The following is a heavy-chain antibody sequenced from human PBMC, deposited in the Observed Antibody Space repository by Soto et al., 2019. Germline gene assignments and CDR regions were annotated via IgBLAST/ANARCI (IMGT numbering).Heavy chain of an antibody. Sequence: GGSVKVSCKASGYTFTRYGISGVRQAPGQGLEWMGRISAYNGNTNYAQKLQGRVTMTTDTSTSTAYMELRSLRSDDTAVYYCARVFYYDSSAEDAFDIWGQGTMVTVS. J-gene: IGHJ3*02. D-gene: IGHD3-22*01. V-gene: IGHV1-18*01. CDR3: ARVFYYDSSAEDAFDI. CDR2: ISAYNGNT. CDR1: GYTFTRYG.